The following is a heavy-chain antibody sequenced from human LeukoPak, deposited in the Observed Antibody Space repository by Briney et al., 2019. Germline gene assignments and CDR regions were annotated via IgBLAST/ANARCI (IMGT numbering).Heavy chain of an antibody. CDR3: SRDGGFLYYFDY. CDR1: EFTFGDYA. J-gene: IGHJ4*02. CDR2: IRSKAYGGTT. Sequence: GGSLRLSCTASEFTFGDYALNWVRQAPGKGLEWVAFIRSKAYGGTTEYAASVKGRFTISRDDSKSIAYLQMNSLKTEDTAVYYCSRDGGFLYYFDYWGQGTLVTVSS. D-gene: IGHD2/OR15-2a*01. V-gene: IGHV3-49*04.